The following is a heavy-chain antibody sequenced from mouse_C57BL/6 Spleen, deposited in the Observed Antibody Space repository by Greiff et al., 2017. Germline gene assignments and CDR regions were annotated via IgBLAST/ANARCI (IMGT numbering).Heavy chain of an antibody. CDR3: ARSDSSGPFAY. D-gene: IGHD3-2*02. CDR2: IYPGDGDT. J-gene: IGHJ3*01. V-gene: IGHV1-80*01. Sequence: VQLKESGAELVKPGASVKISCKASGYAFSSYWMNWVKQRPGKGLEWIGQIYPGDGDTNYNGKFKGKATLTADKSSSTAYMQLSSLTSEDSAVYFCARSDSSGPFAYWGQGTLVTVSA. CDR1: GYAFSSYW.